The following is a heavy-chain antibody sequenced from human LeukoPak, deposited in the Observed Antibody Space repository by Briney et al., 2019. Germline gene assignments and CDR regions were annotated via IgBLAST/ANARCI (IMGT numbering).Heavy chain of an antibody. CDR2: ISWNSGSI. D-gene: IGHD2-21*01. CDR3: AKDERVILTNMDV. Sequence: GGSLRLSCAASGFTFDDYAMHWVRQAPGKGLEWVSGISWNSGSIGYADSVKGRFTISRDNAKNSLYLQMNSLGPEDTAVYYCAKDERVILTNMDVWGKGTTVTISS. V-gene: IGHV3-9*01. CDR1: GFTFDDYA. J-gene: IGHJ6*03.